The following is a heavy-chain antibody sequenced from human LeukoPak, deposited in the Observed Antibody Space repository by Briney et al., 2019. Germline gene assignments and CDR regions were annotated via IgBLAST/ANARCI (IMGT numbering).Heavy chain of an antibody. V-gene: IGHV1-46*01. Sequence: ASVKVSCKASGYTFTSYYMHWVRQAPGQGLEWMGIINPSGGSTSYAQKFQGRGTMTRDISTSTVYMELRSLRYDDTALYYWARGGRWELPRPYAFDIWGQGTMVTVS. J-gene: IGHJ3*02. D-gene: IGHD1-26*01. CDR3: ARGGRWELPRPYAFDI. CDR2: INPSGGST. CDR1: GYTFTSYY.